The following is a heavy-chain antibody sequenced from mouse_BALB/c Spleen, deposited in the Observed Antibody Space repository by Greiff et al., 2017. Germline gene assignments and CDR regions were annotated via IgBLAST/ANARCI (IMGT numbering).Heavy chain of an antibody. J-gene: IGHJ2*01. Sequence: QVQLQQSGAELVRPGASVTLSCKASGYTFTDYEMHWVKQTPVHGLEWIGAIDPETGGTAYNQKFKGQATLTADKSSSTAYMELRSLTSEDSAVYYCTSTGTGPFDYWGQGTTLTVSS. V-gene: IGHV1-15*01. CDR3: TSTGTGPFDY. CDR2: IDPETGGT. CDR1: GYTFTDYE. D-gene: IGHD4-1*02.